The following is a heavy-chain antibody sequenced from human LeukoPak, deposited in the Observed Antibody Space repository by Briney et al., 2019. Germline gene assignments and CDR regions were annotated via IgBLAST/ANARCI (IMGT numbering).Heavy chain of an antibody. J-gene: IGHJ5*02. Sequence: GGSLRLSCAASGITFGNNWMHWVRQGPGKGLVWISRINSDGGGAIYADSAKGRFTVSRDNAKNTLYLQMNSLRAEDTAVYYCARDVPHNWFDTWGQGTLVTVSS. CDR2: INSDGGGA. CDR3: ARDVPHNWFDT. V-gene: IGHV3-74*01. CDR1: GITFGNNW.